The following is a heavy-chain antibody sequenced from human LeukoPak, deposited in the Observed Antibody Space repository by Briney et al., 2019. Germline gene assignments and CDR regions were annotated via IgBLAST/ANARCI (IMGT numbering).Heavy chain of an antibody. V-gene: IGHV1-69*05. Sequence: SVKVSCKASGGTFSSYAISWVRQAPGQGLEWMGGIIPIFGTANYAQKFQGRVTITTDESTSTAYMELSSLRSEDTAVYYCARAAIIGVVPDFGYYMDVWGKGTTVTVSS. D-gene: IGHD3-3*01. CDR3: ARAAIIGVVPDFGYYMDV. J-gene: IGHJ6*03. CDR2: IIPIFGTA. CDR1: GGTFSSYA.